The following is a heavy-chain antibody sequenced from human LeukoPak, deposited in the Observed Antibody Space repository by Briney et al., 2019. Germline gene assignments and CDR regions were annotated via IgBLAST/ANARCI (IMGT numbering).Heavy chain of an antibody. CDR3: AREGGPYRPLDY. CDR1: GGSITNTNY. V-gene: IGHV4-4*02. J-gene: IGHJ4*02. Sequence: PSETLSLTCGVSGGSITNTNYWTWVRQPPGKGLERIGEVNLQGSTNYNPSLMGRVAISVDKSENHISLQLTSVTAADTAVYYCAREGGPYRPLDYSGQGTLVTVSS. CDR2: VNLQGST.